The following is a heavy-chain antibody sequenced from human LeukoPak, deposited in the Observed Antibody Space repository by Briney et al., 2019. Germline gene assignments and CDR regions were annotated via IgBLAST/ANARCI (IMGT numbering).Heavy chain of an antibody. J-gene: IGHJ4*02. CDR2: IKQDGSEK. V-gene: IGHV3-7*01. D-gene: IGHD6-13*01. Sequence: GGSLRLSCAASGFTFGSYWMTWVRQAPGKGLEWVATIKQDGSEKYYVDSVKGRFTISRDGAKNSLYLQMNTLTVEDTAVYYCAREGNSWYYTDYWGQGTLVTVSS. CDR3: AREGNSWYYTDY. CDR1: GFTFGSYW.